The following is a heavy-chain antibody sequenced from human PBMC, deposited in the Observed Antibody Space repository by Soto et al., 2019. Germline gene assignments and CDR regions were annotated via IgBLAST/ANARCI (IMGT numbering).Heavy chain of an antibody. D-gene: IGHD4-17*01. CDR2: ISTYKGNT. CDR1: GYTFTSYG. J-gene: IGHJ3*02. V-gene: IGHV1-18*01. Sequence: ASVKVSCKTSGYTFTSYGISWVRQAPGQGLEWMGWISTYKGNTNYAQKFQGRVTMTTDTSTSTAYMELRSLRSDDTAVYYCARGHEYGGNSDAFDIWGQGTLVTVSS. CDR3: ARGHEYGGNSDAFDI.